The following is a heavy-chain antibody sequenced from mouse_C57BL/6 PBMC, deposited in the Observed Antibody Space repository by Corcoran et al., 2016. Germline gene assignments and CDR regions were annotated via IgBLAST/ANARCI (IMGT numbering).Heavy chain of an antibody. CDR3: ARSPTVVARGYFDV. Sequence: QIQLVQSGPELKKPGETVKISCKASGYTFTTYGMSWVKQAPGKCLKWMGWVNTYSGVPTYADDFKGRFAFSLETSASTAYLQINNLKNEDTATYFCARSPTVVARGYFDVWGTGTTVTVSS. V-gene: IGHV9-3*01. D-gene: IGHD1-1*01. CDR2: VNTYSGVP. CDR1: GYTFTTYG. J-gene: IGHJ1*03.